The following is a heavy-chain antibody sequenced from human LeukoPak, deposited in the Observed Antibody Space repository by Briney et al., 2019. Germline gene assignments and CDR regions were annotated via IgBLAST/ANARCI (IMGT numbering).Heavy chain of an antibody. V-gene: IGHV1-2*02. Sequence: ASVKVSCKASGYTFTGYYMHWVRQAPGQGLERMGWINPNSGGTNYAQKFQGRVTMTRDTSISTAYMELSRLRSDDTAVYYCARDAYSRKAFDIWGQGTMVTVSS. CDR3: ARDAYSRKAFDI. CDR1: GYTFTGYY. CDR2: INPNSGGT. J-gene: IGHJ3*02. D-gene: IGHD2-15*01.